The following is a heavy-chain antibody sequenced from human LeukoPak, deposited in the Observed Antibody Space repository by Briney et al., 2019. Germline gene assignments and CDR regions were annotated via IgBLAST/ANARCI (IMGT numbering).Heavy chain of an antibody. CDR2: INPNSGGS. CDR3: ALEPIALSI. CDR1: GGTFTGYY. V-gene: IGHV1-2*02. Sequence: ASVKVSCKASGGTFTGYYMHWVRQAPGQGLEWMGWINPNSGGSDYTQKFQGRVTMTCDTSISTGYMELSRLRSDDTAVYYCALEPIALSIWGQGTMVTVSS. J-gene: IGHJ3*01. D-gene: IGHD3-3*01.